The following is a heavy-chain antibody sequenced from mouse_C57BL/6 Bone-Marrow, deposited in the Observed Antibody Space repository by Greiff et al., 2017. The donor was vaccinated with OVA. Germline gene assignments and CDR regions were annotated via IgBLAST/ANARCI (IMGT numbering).Heavy chain of an antibody. Sequence: QVQLQQPGAELVMPGASVKLSCKASGYTFTSYWMHWVKQRPGQGLEWIGEIDPSDSYTNYNQQFKGKSTLTVDKSSSTAYMQLSSLTSEDSAVYYGERSAAYYSNAGDFDYWGQGTTLTVSS. V-gene: IGHV1-69*01. J-gene: IGHJ2*01. CDR1: GYTFTSYW. D-gene: IGHD2-5*01. CDR3: ERSAAYYSNAGDFDY. CDR2: IDPSDSYT.